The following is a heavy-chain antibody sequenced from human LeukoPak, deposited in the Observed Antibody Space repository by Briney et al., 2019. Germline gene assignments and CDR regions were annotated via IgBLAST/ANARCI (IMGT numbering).Heavy chain of an antibody. CDR3: ARQGDRMAGIAARRNDY. D-gene: IGHD6-6*01. V-gene: IGHV3-30*02. CDR1: GFTFSSYG. Sequence: HPGGSLRLSCAASGFTFSSYGMHWVRQAPGKGLEWVAFIRYDGSNKYYADSVKGRFTISRDNAKNSLYLQMNSLRAEDTAVYYCARQGDRMAGIAARRNDYWGQGTLVTVSS. CDR2: IRYDGSNK. J-gene: IGHJ4*02.